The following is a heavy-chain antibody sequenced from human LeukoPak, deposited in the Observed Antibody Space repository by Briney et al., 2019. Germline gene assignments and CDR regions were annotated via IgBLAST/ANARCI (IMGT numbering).Heavy chain of an antibody. CDR1: GYTFTSYG. J-gene: IGHJ5*02. CDR2: ISAYNGNT. CDR3: ARDLWTTVTVMNWFDP. D-gene: IGHD4-11*01. V-gene: IGHV1-18*01. Sequence: GASVKVSCKASGYTFTSYGISWVRQAPGQGLEWMGWISAYNGNTSYAQKLQGRVTMTTDTSTSTAYMELRSLRSDDTAVYYCARDLWTTVTVMNWFDPWGQGTLVAVSS.